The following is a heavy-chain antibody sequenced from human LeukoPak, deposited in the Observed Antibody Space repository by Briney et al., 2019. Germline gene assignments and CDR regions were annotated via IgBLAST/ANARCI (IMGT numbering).Heavy chain of an antibody. V-gene: IGHV3-23*01. D-gene: IGHD2-15*01. CDR3: TRCVYCSGGSCSLDY. J-gene: IGHJ4*02. CDR1: GFTFDNYA. Sequence: GGSLRLSCAASGFTFDNYAMSWVRQAPGKGLEWVSTISGSDDFTYYADSVKGRFTISRDNSRNTLSLQISSLRAEDTALYYCTRCVYCSGGSCSLDYWGQGTLVTVSS. CDR2: ISGSDDFT.